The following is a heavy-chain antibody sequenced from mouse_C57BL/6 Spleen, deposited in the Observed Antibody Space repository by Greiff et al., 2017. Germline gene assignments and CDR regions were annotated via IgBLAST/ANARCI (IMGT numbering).Heavy chain of an antibody. CDR3: ARLKLWTGAMDY. J-gene: IGHJ4*01. CDR2: INSDGGST. V-gene: IGHV5-2*01. Sequence: EVQGVESGGGLVQPGESLKLSCESNEYEFPSHDMSWVRKTPEKRLELVAAINSDGGSTYYPDTMERRFIISRYNTKKTLYLQMSSLRSEDTALYYCARLKLWTGAMDYWGQGTSVTVSS. CDR1: EYEFPSHD. D-gene: IGHD4-1*01.